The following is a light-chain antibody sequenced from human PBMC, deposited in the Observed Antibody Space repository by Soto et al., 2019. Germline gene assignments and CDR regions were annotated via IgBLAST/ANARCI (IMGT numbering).Light chain of an antibody. V-gene: IGKV3-15*01. Sequence: EIVMTQSPVTLSVSPGERATLSCRASQSVSSNLAWYQQKPGQAPRLLIYGASTRATGIPARFSGSGSGTEFTLTISSLQSEDFAVYYCQQYNNWPLTFGKGTRLEIK. CDR3: QQYNNWPLT. J-gene: IGKJ5*01. CDR2: GAS. CDR1: QSVSSN.